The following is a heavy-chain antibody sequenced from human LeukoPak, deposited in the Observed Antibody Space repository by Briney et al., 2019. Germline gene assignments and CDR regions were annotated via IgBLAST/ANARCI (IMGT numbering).Heavy chain of an antibody. D-gene: IGHD5-18*01. Sequence: SETLSLTCAVYGVSFSGYYWSWIRQPPGKGLEWIGEINHSGSTNYNPSLKSRVTISVDTSKNQFSLKLSSVTAADTAVYYCARNEDTASGWYFDLWGRGTLVTVSS. CDR1: GVSFSGYY. CDR2: INHSGST. J-gene: IGHJ2*01. V-gene: IGHV4-34*01. CDR3: ARNEDTASGWYFDL.